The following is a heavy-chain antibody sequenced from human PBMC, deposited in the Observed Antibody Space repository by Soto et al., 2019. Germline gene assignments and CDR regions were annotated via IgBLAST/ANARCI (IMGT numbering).Heavy chain of an antibody. V-gene: IGHV4-39*01. CDR2: IYYSGST. CDR3: ARTLGYCSSTSCYGSYYYYYYGMDV. Sequence: SETLSLTCTVSGGSISSSSYYWGWIRQPPGKGLEWIGSIYYSGSTYYNPSLKSRVTISVDTSKNQFSLKLSSVTAADTAVYYCARTLGYCSSTSCYGSYYYYYYGMDVWGQGTTVTVS. CDR1: GGSISSSSYY. D-gene: IGHD2-2*01. J-gene: IGHJ6*02.